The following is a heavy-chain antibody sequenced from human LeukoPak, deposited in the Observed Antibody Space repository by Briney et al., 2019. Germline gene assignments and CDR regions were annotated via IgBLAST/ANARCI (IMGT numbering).Heavy chain of an antibody. V-gene: IGHV3-9*01. CDR1: GFTFDDYA. CDR2: ISWNSGSI. Sequence: PGGSLRLSCAASGFTFDDYAMHWVRQAPGKGLEWVSGISWNSGSIGYADSVKGRFTISRDNAKNSLYLQMNSLRAEDTALYYCAREVCGGDCYGWFDPWGQGTLVTVSS. J-gene: IGHJ5*02. CDR3: AREVCGGDCYGWFDP. D-gene: IGHD2-21*02.